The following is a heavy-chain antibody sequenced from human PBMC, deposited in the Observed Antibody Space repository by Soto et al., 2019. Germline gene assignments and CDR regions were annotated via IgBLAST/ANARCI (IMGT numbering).Heavy chain of an antibody. J-gene: IGHJ6*02. CDR1: GFTFSTYH. CDR3: ARDGSTVTSNYHYAMDV. D-gene: IGHD4-17*01. CDR2: IHSGGSRI. Sequence: EVQLVESGGGLVQPGGSLILSCAASGFTFSTYHMNWVRQAPGKGLEWVSYIHSGGSRIYYADSVKGRFTISRDNAKNSLYLQMNSLRAKDTAVYYCARDGSTVTSNYHYAMDVWGQGTTVTVSS. V-gene: IGHV3-48*03.